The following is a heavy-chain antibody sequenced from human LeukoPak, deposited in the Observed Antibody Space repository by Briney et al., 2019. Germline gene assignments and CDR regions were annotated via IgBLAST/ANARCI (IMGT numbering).Heavy chain of an antibody. CDR2: MFYSGST. CDR1: GGSMRNYY. J-gene: IGHJ4*02. V-gene: IGHV4-59*01. CDR3: ARGRYYYDSTGLPHFDS. D-gene: IGHD3-22*01. Sequence: PSETLSLTCTVSGGSMRNYYWSWIRQPPGKGLEWIGYMFYSGSTNYNPSLKSRVTISLDTSKNQFSLKLSPVTAADTAVYYCARGRYYYDSTGLPHFDSWGQGTLVTVSS.